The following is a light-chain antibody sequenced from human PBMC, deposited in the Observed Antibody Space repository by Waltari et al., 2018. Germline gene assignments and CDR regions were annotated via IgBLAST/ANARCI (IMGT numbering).Light chain of an antibody. J-gene: IGLJ2*01. Sequence: SYELTQPPSLSVSPGQTASITCSGDKLGDKYDSWYQQKPGQSPVLVIYQDTKRPSGIPERFSGSNSGNTATLTISGTPAMDEADYYCQAWDNSTHVVFGGGTRLTVL. CDR1: KLGDKY. V-gene: IGLV3-1*01. CDR2: QDT. CDR3: QAWDNSTHVV.